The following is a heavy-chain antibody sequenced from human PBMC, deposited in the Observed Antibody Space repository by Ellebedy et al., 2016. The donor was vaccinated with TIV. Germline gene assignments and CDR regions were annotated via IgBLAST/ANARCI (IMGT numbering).Heavy chain of an antibody. J-gene: IGHJ4*02. CDR1: GGSFSGYY. Sequence: MPSETLSLTCGVYGGSFSGYYWSWIRLPPGKGLEWIGEINHSGSTNYNPSLKSRVTVSVDTSKNQFSLKLSSVTAADTAVYYCARRPSAANFYYFDYWGQGTLVTVSS. CDR3: ARRPSAANFYYFDY. D-gene: IGHD1-7*01. V-gene: IGHV4-34*01. CDR2: INHSGST.